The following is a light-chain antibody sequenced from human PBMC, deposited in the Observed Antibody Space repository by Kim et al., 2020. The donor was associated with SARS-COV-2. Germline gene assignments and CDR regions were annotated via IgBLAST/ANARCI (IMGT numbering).Light chain of an antibody. Sequence: QSVLTQPPSASGTPGQRVTISCSGSSPNIGSNTVNWYQHLLGTAPKLLIYTNDQRPSGVPERFSGSKSGTSASLDISGLHSEDEAVYYCAVWDDSLNGVVFGGGTQLTVL. V-gene: IGLV1-44*01. CDR2: TND. CDR1: SPNIGSNT. J-gene: IGLJ3*02. CDR3: AVWDDSLNGVV.